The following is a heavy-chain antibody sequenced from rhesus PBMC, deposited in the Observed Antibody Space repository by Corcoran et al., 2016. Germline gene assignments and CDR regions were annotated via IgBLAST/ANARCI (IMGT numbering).Heavy chain of an antibody. Sequence: DVQLVESGGGWVKPGGSLRLSGVASGFTFTTYEMHWVRQAPGEGLDWVSVISASGDATYSADSVKGRFTISRDNAKKSLFLQMNSLRAEDTAVYYCTHYQRGYWGQGVLVTVSS. D-gene: IGHD4-11*01. CDR1: GFTFTTYE. CDR3: THYQRGY. J-gene: IGHJ4*01. V-gene: IGHV3-100*02. CDR2: ISASGDAT.